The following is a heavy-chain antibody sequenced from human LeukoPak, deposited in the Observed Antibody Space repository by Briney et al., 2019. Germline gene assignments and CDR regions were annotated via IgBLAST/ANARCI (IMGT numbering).Heavy chain of an antibody. J-gene: IGHJ6*02. D-gene: IGHD2-2*01. CDR1: GYTFTSYG. V-gene: IGHV1-18*01. CDR3: ARACSNTSCLYYYGMDV. CDR2: ISAYNGNT. Sequence: GASVKVSCKASGYTFTSYGISWVRQAPGQGLEWMGWISAYNGNTNYAQKLQGRVTMTTDTSTSTAYMELRSLRSDDTAVYYCARACSNTSCLYYYGMDVWGQGTTVTVSS.